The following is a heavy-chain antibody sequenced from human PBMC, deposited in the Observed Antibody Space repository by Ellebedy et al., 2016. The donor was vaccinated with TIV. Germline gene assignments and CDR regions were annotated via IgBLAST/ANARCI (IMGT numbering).Heavy chain of an antibody. D-gene: IGHD3-10*01. CDR3: AGLWFGDSPRDNSDY. CDR2: IRYDGSNK. V-gene: IGHV3-30*02. J-gene: IGHJ4*02. CDR1: EFTFSSFG. Sequence: PGGSLRLSCAASEFTFSSFGMYWVRPAPGKGLEWVTYIRYDGSNKYYADSVKGRFTISRDNSKNTLFLEMNSLRAEDRAIYYCAGLWFGDSPRDNSDYWGRGTLVTVSS.